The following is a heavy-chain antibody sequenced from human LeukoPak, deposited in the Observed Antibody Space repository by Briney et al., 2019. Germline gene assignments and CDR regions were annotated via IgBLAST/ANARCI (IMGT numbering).Heavy chain of an antibody. CDR2: MNPNSGNT. D-gene: IGHD6-13*01. CDR1: GYTFTGYY. J-gene: IGHJ5*02. CDR3: ARKRSSNNWFDP. Sequence: ASVKVSCKASGYTFTGYYMHWVRQATGQGLEWMGWMNPNSGNTGYAQKFQGRVTMTRNTSISTAYMELSSLRSEDTAVYYCARKRSSNNWFDPWGQGTLVTVSS. V-gene: IGHV1-8*02.